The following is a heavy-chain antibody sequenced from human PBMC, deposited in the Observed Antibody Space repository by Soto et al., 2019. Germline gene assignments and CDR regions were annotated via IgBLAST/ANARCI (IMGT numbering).Heavy chain of an antibody. D-gene: IGHD1-26*01. Sequence: PGGSLRLSCAASGFTFSNAWMIWVRQAPGKGLEWVGRIKSKTDGGTTDYAAPVKGRFTISRDDSKNTLYLQMNSLKTEDTAVYYCTTDPGSYYVWIFDYWGQGTLVTVSS. V-gene: IGHV3-15*01. CDR1: GFTFSNAW. CDR3: TTDPGSYYVWIFDY. J-gene: IGHJ4*02. CDR2: IKSKTDGGTT.